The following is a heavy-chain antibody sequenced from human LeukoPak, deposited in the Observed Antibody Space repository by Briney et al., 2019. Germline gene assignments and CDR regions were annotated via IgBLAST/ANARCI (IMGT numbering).Heavy chain of an antibody. Sequence: SETLSLTCTVSGGSISSSSYYWGWIRQPPGKGLEWIGSIYYSGSTYYNPSLKSRVTISVDTSKNQFSLKLSSVTAADTAVYYCAGDYYDSSGYYGSFDYWGQGTLVTVSS. J-gene: IGHJ4*02. CDR3: AGDYYDSSGYYGSFDY. V-gene: IGHV4-39*07. CDR2: IYYSGST. CDR1: GGSISSSSYY. D-gene: IGHD3-22*01.